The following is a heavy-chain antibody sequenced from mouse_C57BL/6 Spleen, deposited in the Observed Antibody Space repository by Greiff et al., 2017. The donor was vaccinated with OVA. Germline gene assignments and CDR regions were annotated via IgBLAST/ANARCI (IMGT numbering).Heavy chain of an antibody. Sequence: VQLQQSGPELVKPGASVKISCKASGYTFTDYYMNWVKQSHGKSLEWIGDINPNNGGTSYNQKFKGKATLTVDKSSSTAYMELRSPTSEDSAVYYCARGGVVHFDYWGQGTTLTVSS. CDR2: INPNNGGT. CDR3: ARGGVVHFDY. D-gene: IGHD1-1*01. CDR1: GYTFTDYY. J-gene: IGHJ2*01. V-gene: IGHV1-26*01.